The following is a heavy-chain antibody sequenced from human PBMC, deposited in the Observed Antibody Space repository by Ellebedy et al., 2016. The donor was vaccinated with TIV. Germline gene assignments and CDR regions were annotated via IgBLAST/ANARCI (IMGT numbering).Heavy chain of an antibody. D-gene: IGHD2-2*02. CDR2: IKQDGSEK. Sequence: GESLKISXAASGFTFSSYWMSWVRQAPGKGLEWVANIKQDGSEKYYVDSVKGRFTISRDNAKNSLYLQMNSLRAEDTAVYYCARSKYCSSTSCYMGNYYYYYMDVWGKGTTVTVSS. CDR1: GFTFSSYW. V-gene: IGHV3-7*01. CDR3: ARSKYCSSTSCYMGNYYYYYMDV. J-gene: IGHJ6*03.